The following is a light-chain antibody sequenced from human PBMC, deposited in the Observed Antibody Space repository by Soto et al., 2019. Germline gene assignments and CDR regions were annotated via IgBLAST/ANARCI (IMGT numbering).Light chain of an antibody. CDR3: CSYAGSYTLI. Sequence: QSAPTQPASVSGSPGQSITISCIGTRGDVGTYNLVSWYQQHPGKAPKLMIYEDTKRPSGVSSRFSGSKSGNTASLTISGLQAEDAAAYYCCSYAGSYTLIFGGGTKVTVL. V-gene: IGLV2-23*01. CDR1: RGDVGTYNL. J-gene: IGLJ2*01. CDR2: EDT.